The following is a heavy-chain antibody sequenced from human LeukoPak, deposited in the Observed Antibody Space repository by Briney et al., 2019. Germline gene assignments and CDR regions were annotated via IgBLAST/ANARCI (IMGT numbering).Heavy chain of an antibody. J-gene: IGHJ6*03. V-gene: IGHV4-61*02. CDR3: ARTTEGYCRGGSCYYYYYYMDV. Sequence: SETLSLTCTVSGGSISSGSYYWSWIRQPAGKGLEWIGRIYTSGSTNYNPSLKSRVTISVDTSKNQFSLKLSSVTAADTAMYYCARTTEGYCRGGSCYYYYYYMDVWGKGTTVTVSS. D-gene: IGHD2-15*01. CDR1: GGSISSGSYY. CDR2: IYTSGST.